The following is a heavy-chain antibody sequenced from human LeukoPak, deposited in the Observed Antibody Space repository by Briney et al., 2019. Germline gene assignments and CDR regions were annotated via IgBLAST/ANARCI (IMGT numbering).Heavy chain of an antibody. Sequence: ASVKVSCKASGYIFTNYGIIWVRQAPGQGLELMGWINTYNGKTNYAQKVQGRVTMATDTSTSTAYMELRSLRSDDTAVYYCAKSHSGSLRAPFDNWGQGTLVTVSS. D-gene: IGHD3-22*01. CDR1: GYIFTNYG. V-gene: IGHV1-18*01. CDR3: AKSHSGSLRAPFDN. J-gene: IGHJ4*02. CDR2: INTYNGKT.